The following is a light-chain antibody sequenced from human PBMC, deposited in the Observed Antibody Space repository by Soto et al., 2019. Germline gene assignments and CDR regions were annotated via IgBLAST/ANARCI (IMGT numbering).Light chain of an antibody. CDR2: GNR. CDR3: QAYDYSLTAFV. V-gene: IGLV1-40*01. J-gene: IGLJ7*01. Sequence: QSVLTQPPSVSGAPGQRVTISCTGTNSNLGAGYDVHWYQQLPGAAPKLVIFGNRNLPSGVNERFSGSKSGTSASLAITGLQAEDEADYYCQAYDYSLTAFVFGGGTQLTVL. CDR1: NSNLGAGYD.